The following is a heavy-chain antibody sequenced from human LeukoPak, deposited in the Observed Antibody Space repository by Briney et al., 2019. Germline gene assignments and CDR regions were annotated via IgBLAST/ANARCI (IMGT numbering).Heavy chain of an antibody. Sequence: GGSLRLSCAASGFTFSSYAMSWVRQAPGKGLEWVSAISGSGGSTYYADSVKGRFTIPRDNAKNSLYLQMNSLRAEDTAVYYCARDREYYYDSSGYSYDDYWGQGTLVTVSS. CDR2: ISGSGGST. D-gene: IGHD3-22*01. V-gene: IGHV3-23*01. CDR1: GFTFSSYA. CDR3: ARDREYYYDSSGYSYDDY. J-gene: IGHJ4*02.